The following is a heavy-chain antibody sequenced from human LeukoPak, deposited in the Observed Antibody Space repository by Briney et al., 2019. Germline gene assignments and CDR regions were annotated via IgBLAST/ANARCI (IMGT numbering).Heavy chain of an antibody. V-gene: IGHV3-53*01. J-gene: IGHJ6*03. D-gene: IGHD3-10*01. CDR1: GFTVSSNY. Sequence: GGSLRLSCAASGFTVSSNYMSWVRQAPGKGLEWVSVIYSGGSTYYAGSVKGRFTISRDNSKNTLYLQMNSLRAEDTAVYYCARVLSGRGSLYSYYYYMDVWGKGTTVTISS. CDR3: ARVLSGRGSLYSYYYYMDV. CDR2: IYSGGST.